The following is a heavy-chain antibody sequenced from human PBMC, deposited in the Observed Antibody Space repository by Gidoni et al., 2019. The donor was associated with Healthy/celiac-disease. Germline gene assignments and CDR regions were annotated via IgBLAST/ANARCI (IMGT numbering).Heavy chain of an antibody. CDR1: GSSISSSY. D-gene: IGHD3-22*01. CDR2: IYYSGST. J-gene: IGHJ5*02. CDR3: ARGMAYYYDSSGYYLRGNWFDP. V-gene: IGHV4-59*08. Sequence: QVQLQESGPGLVKPSETLSLTCTVSGSSISSSYWSWIRQPPGKGLEWIGYIYYSGSTNYNPSLKSRVTISVDTSKNQFSLKLSSVTAADTAVYYCARGMAYYYDSSGYYLRGNWFDPWGQGTLVTVSS.